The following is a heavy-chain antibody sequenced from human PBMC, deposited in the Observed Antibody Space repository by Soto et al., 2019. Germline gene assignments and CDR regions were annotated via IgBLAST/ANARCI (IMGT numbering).Heavy chain of an antibody. CDR3: ARYSGSYWHYLDF. J-gene: IGHJ4*02. D-gene: IGHD1-26*01. V-gene: IGHV5-51*01. CDR2: IYPGDSDT. Sequence: GESLKISCKGSGYSFASHWVAWVRQMPEKGLERIGTIYPGDSDTKYSSAFRGHVTISADTSVSTAYLQWRSLEATDSAIYYCARYSGSYWHYLDFWGQGTLVTVSS. CDR1: GYSFASHW.